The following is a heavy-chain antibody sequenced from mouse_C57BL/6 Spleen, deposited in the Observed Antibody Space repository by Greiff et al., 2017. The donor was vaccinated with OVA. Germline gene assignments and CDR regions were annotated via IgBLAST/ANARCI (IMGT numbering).Heavy chain of an antibody. Sequence: QVHVKQPGAELVRPGSSVKLSCKASGYTFTSYWMHWVKQRPIQGLEWIGNIDPSDSETHYNQKFKDKATLTVDKSSSTAYMQLSSLTSEDSAVYYCARGRIITTVVPFAYWGQGTLVTVSA. CDR1: GYTFTSYW. V-gene: IGHV1-52*01. CDR2: IDPSDSET. D-gene: IGHD1-1*01. CDR3: ARGRIITTVVPFAY. J-gene: IGHJ3*01.